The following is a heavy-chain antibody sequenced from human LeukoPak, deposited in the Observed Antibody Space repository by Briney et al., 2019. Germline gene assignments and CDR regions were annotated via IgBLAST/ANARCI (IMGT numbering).Heavy chain of an antibody. J-gene: IGHJ4*02. Sequence: PGGSLRLSCAASGFTFSSYAMSWVRQAPGKGLEWVSAISGSGGSTYYADSVEGRFTISRDNSKNTLYLQMNSLRAEDTAVYYCAKDAPYSSGWYSTPTFDYWGQGTLVTVSS. D-gene: IGHD6-19*01. CDR2: ISGSGGST. CDR3: AKDAPYSSGWYSTPTFDY. V-gene: IGHV3-23*01. CDR1: GFTFSSYA.